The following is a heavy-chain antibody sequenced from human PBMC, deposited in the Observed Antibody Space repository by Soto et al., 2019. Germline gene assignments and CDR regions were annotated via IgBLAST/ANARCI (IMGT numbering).Heavy chain of an antibody. J-gene: IGHJ4*02. D-gene: IGHD1-26*01. V-gene: IGHV3-48*03. CDR2: ITSGGTT. CDR1: GFSLSSYV. CDR3: ARVLYATWSSFDY. Sequence: XGSLRLSCIAAGFSLSSYVMTWVRQAPGKGLEWISYITSGGTTYYADSAKGRFTISRDNAKNSLYLHLNSLTAEDTAIYYCARVLYATWSSFDYWGQGTLVTVSS.